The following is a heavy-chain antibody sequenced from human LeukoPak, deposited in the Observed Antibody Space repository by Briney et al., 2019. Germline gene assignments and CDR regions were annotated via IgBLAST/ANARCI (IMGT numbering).Heavy chain of an antibody. CDR1: GFTFSNAW. CDR2: ILSKSEGGTA. Sequence: KPGGSLRLSCAASGFTFSNAWMSWVRQAPGKGLEWVGRILSKSEGGTADYSSPVKGRFTISRDDSKNTLYLQMDSLKAEDTAIYYCTTESYDTWGQGTLVTVSS. D-gene: IGHD3-16*01. CDR3: TTESYDT. V-gene: IGHV3-15*01. J-gene: IGHJ4*02.